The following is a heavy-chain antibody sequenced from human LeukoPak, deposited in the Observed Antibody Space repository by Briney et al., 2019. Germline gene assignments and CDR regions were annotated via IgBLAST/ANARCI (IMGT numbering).Heavy chain of an antibody. Sequence: ASVKVSCKASGYTFTGYYMQWVRQAPGQGLEWMGWINPNSGGTNYAQKFQGRVTMTRDTSITTAYMELSSLRSEDTAVYYCARVPQGSSWPYYFDYWGQGTLVTVSS. J-gene: IGHJ4*02. V-gene: IGHV1-2*02. CDR1: GYTFTGYY. CDR3: ARVPQGSSWPYYFDY. D-gene: IGHD6-13*01. CDR2: INPNSGGT.